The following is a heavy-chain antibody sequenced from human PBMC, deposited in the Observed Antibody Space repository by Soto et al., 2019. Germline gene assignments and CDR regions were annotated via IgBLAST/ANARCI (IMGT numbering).Heavy chain of an antibody. Sequence: GSLRLSCAASGFTFSNYEMHWVXQAPGKGLEWVSVISGSGGSTYYAESVKGRFTISRDNSKNTLYLQMNSLRAEDTAVYYCAKGDDFWSGLIDYWGQGTLVTVSS. J-gene: IGHJ4*02. V-gene: IGHV3-23*01. CDR1: GFTFSNYE. CDR2: ISGSGGST. CDR3: AKGDDFWSGLIDY. D-gene: IGHD3-3*01.